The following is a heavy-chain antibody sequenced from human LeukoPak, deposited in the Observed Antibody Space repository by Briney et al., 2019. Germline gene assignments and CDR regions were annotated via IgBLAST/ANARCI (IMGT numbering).Heavy chain of an antibody. CDR3: AKQLGYCSDGSCYFPY. Sequence: GGSLRLSCTASGFTFSSSAMSWVRQAPGKGLEWVSAISNNGGYTYYADSVQGRFTISRDNSKSTLCLQMNSLRAEDTAVYYCAKQLGYCSDGSCYFPYWGQGTLVTVSS. D-gene: IGHD2-15*01. V-gene: IGHV3-23*01. CDR2: ISNNGGYT. CDR1: GFTFSSSA. J-gene: IGHJ4*02.